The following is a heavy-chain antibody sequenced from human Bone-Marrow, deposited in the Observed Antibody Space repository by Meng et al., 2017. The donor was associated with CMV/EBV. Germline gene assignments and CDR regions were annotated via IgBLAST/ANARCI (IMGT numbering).Heavy chain of an antibody. CDR2: IVVGSANT. V-gene: IGHV1-58*01. CDR1: GFTFTTSA. CDR3: ARGHYYDSSGYEN. J-gene: IGHJ4*02. Sequence: SVKVSCKASGFTFTTSAVQWVRQARGQRLEWIGWIVVGSANTNYAPKFQERVTITRDMSTSTAYMDLSSLRSDDTAVYYCARGHYYDSSGYENWGQGTLVTVSS. D-gene: IGHD3-22*01.